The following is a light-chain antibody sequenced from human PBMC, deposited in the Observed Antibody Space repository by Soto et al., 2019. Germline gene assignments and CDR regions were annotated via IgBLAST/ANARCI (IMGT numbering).Light chain of an antibody. CDR3: SSYTSSSTRV. Sequence: SVLTQPSSWSVSPSQSITLSCPGPISDVGGYNYGSWYQQHPCKAPKLMIYEVSNRPSGVSNRFSGSKSGNTASLTISGLQAEDEDDYYCSSYTSSSTRVFGTGTKGTVL. CDR1: ISDVGGYNY. CDR2: EVS. J-gene: IGLJ1*01. V-gene: IGLV2-14*01.